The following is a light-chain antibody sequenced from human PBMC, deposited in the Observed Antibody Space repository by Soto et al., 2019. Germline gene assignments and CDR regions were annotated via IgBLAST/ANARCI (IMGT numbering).Light chain of an antibody. V-gene: IGKV1-39*01. J-gene: IGKJ1*01. CDR2: AAS. CDR3: LQLDSYPRT. Sequence: DIQMTQSPSSLSASVGDRVTITCRASQSISSYLNWYQQKPGKAPKLLIYAASSLQSGVPSRFSGSGSGTDFTLTISSLQPEDFATYYCLQLDSYPRTFGQGTKVEVK. CDR1: QSISSY.